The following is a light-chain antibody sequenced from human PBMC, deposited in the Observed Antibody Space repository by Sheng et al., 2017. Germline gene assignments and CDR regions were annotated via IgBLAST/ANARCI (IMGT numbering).Light chain of an antibody. Sequence: QSALTQPASVSGSPGQSITISCTGTSSDVGLYNYVSWYQQHPGKAPKLMIYDVSNRPSGVSNRFSGSKSGNTASLTISGLQAEDEAAYYCSSYTSSITLVFGGGTRLTVL. J-gene: IGLJ3*02. V-gene: IGLV2-14*03. CDR3: SSYTSSITLV. CDR2: DVS. CDR1: SSDVGLYNY.